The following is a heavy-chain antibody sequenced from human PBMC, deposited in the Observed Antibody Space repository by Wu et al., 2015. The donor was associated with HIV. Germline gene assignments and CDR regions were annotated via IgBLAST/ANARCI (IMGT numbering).Heavy chain of an antibody. J-gene: IGHJ5*02. CDR2: IIPIFGTA. CDR1: GGTFSSYA. D-gene: IGHD2-2*01. Sequence: QVQLVQSGAEVKKPGSSVKVSCRASGGTFSSYAISWVRQAPGQGLEWMGGIIPIFGTANYAQKFQGRVTITTDESTSTAYMELSSLRSEDTAVYYCARGPRTGYCSSTSCSHGWFDPWGQGTLVTVSS. V-gene: IGHV1-69*05. CDR3: ARGPRTGYCSSTSCSHGWFDP.